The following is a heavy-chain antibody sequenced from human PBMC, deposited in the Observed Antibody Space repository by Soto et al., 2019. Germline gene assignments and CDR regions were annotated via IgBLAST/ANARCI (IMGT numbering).Heavy chain of an antibody. CDR3: AKGPLDYGSRPEY. CDR2: ISGSGGST. D-gene: IGHD3-10*01. CDR1: RFTFSNYA. J-gene: IGHJ4*02. Sequence: EVQLLESGGGLVQPGGSLRLSCAASRFTFSNYAMIWVRQAPGKGLEWVSGISGSGGSTYYADSVKGRFTISRDNSKNTLYLQVNSLRAEDTAVYYCAKGPLDYGSRPEYWGQGTLVTVSS. V-gene: IGHV3-23*01.